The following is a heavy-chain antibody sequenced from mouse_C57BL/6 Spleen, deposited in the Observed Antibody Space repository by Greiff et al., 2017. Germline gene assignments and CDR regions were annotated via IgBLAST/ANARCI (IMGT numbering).Heavy chain of an antibody. CDR3: ARRIYYYGSSYFWFAY. CDR1: GYTFTDYN. D-gene: IGHD1-1*01. CDR2: INPNHGGT. V-gene: IGHV1-18*01. J-gene: IGHJ3*01. Sequence: VQLQQSGPELVKPGASVKIPCKASGYTFTDYNMDWVKQSHGKSLEWIGDINPNHGGTIYNQKFKGKATLTVDKSSSTAYMELRSLTSEDTAVYYCARRIYYYGSSYFWFAYWGQGTLVTVSA.